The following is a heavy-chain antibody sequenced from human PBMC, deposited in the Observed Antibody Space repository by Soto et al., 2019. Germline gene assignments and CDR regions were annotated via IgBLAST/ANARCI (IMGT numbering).Heavy chain of an antibody. CDR1: GGSISSGDYY. D-gene: IGHD6-13*01. V-gene: IGHV4-30-4*01. J-gene: IGHJ3*02. Sequence: SETLSLTCTVSGGSISSGDYYWSWIRQPPGKGLEWIGYIYYSGSTYYKPSLKSRVTISVDTSKNQFSLKLTSVTAADTAVYFCASYSTNWYWGAFDIWGQGTTVTVSS. CDR3: ASYSTNWYWGAFDI. CDR2: IYYSGST.